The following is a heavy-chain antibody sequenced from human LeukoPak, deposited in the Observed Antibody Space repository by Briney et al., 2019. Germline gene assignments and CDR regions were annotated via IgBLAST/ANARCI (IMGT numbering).Heavy chain of an antibody. V-gene: IGHV3-23*01. D-gene: IGHD2-15*01. J-gene: IGHJ3*02. Sequence: GGSLRLSCAASGFTFSSYARSGVRQAPVRGLEGVSAISHSGDTIYYADSVKGRFTISRDNSQNTLYLQMNSLRAEDTAVYYCAKDVGDHSFDIWGQGTMVTVSS. CDR3: AKDVGDHSFDI. CDR2: ISHSGDTI. CDR1: GFTFSSYA.